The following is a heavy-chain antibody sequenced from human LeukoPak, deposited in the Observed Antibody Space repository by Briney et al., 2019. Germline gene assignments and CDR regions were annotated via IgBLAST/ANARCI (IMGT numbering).Heavy chain of an antibody. Sequence: SETLSLTCTVSGGSISSHYWSWIRQPPGKGLEWIGYIYYSGSINYNPSLKSRVTISVDTSKNQFSLKLSSVTAADTAVYYCAREARYSSSWYRYFDYWGQGTLVTVSS. CDR2: IYYSGSI. D-gene: IGHD6-13*01. J-gene: IGHJ4*02. V-gene: IGHV4-59*11. CDR1: GGSISSHY. CDR3: AREARYSSSWYRYFDY.